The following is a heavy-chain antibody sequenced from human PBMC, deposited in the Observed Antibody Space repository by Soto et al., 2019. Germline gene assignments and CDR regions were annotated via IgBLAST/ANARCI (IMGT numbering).Heavy chain of an antibody. V-gene: IGHV3-33*08. Sequence: QVQLVEPGGGVVQPGGSLRLSCTTSGFTFNTYGMYWVRQAPGKGLEWVAIIWYDGSNKYYGDSVKGRFTISRDNSKNTLYLQMNXXXXXXXXXXXXXXXXXXXXXXXXXPFNYGVDVWGQGTTVTVSS. CDR3: XXXXXXXXXXXXXPFNYGVDV. J-gene: IGHJ6*02. CDR1: GFTFNTYG. CDR2: IWYDGSNK.